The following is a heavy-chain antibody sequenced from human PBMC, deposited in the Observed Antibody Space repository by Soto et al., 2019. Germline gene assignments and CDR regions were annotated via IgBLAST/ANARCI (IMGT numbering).Heavy chain of an antibody. V-gene: IGHV4-59*01. D-gene: IGHD6-19*01. Sequence: SETLSLTCTVSGGSISSYYWSWIRQPPGKGLEWIGYIYYSGSTNYNPSLKSRVTISVGTSKNQFSLKLSSVTAADTAVYYCARVAVAGWSNYYYGMDVWGQGTTVTVSS. CDR1: GGSISSYY. CDR2: IYYSGST. CDR3: ARVAVAGWSNYYYGMDV. J-gene: IGHJ6*02.